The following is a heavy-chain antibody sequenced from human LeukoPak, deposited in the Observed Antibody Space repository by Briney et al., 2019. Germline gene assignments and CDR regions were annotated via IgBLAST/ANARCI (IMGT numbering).Heavy chain of an antibody. CDR2: IIPIFGTA. CDR1: GGTFSSYA. J-gene: IGHJ3*02. CDR3: ARVHSSNWDAFDI. Sequence: SVKVSCKASGGTFSSYAISWVRQAPGQGLEWMGGIIPIFGTANYAQKFQGRVTITADESTSTAYMELSSLRSEDTAVYYCARVHSSNWDAFDIWGQGTMVTVSS. V-gene: IGHV1-69*13. D-gene: IGHD7-27*01.